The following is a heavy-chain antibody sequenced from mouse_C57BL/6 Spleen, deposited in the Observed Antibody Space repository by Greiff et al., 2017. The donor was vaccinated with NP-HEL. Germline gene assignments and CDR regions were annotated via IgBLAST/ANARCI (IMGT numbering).Heavy chain of an antibody. CDR3: ARDTPDGYYFDD. D-gene: IGHD1-1*01. CDR2: INYDGSST. V-gene: IGHV5-16*01. J-gene: IGHJ2*01. CDR1: GFTFSDYY. Sequence: EVQRVESEGGLVQPGSSMKLSCTASGFTFSDYYMAWVRQVPEKGLEWVANINYDGSSTYYLDSLKSRFIISRDNAKNILYLQMSSLKSEDTATYYCARDTPDGYYFDDWGKGTTLTVSS.